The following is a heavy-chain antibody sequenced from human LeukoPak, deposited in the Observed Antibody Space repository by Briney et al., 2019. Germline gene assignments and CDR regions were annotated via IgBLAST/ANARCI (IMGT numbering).Heavy chain of an antibody. D-gene: IGHD3-22*01. J-gene: IGHJ4*02. V-gene: IGHV3-23*01. CDR1: GFTFSSYA. CDR2: ISGSGGST. Sequence: PGGSLRLSCAASGFTFSSYAMSWVRQAPGKGLEWVSAISGSGGSTYYADSVKGRFTISRDNSKNTLYLQMNSLRAEDTAVYYCARDPYYYDSSGYPKETYFDYWGQGTLVTVSS. CDR3: ARDPYYYDSSGYPKETYFDY.